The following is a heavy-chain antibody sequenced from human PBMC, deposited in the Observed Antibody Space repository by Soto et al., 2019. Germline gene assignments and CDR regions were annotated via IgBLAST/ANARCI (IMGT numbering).Heavy chain of an antibody. Sequence: QVQLVESGGGVVQPGRSLRLSCAASGFTFSSYGMHWVRQAPGKGLEWVAVISYDGSNKYYADSVKGRFTISRDNSKNTLYLQMNSLRAEDTAVYYCAKAPAAIPYYYGMDVWDQGTTVTVSS. CDR2: ISYDGSNK. D-gene: IGHD2-2*01. CDR3: AKAPAAIPYYYGMDV. J-gene: IGHJ6*02. CDR1: GFTFSSYG. V-gene: IGHV3-30*18.